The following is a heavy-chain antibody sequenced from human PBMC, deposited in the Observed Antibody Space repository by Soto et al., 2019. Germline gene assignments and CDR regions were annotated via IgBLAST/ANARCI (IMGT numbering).Heavy chain of an antibody. D-gene: IGHD1-26*01. CDR1: GYTITSYA. CDR3: ARVAAWSGSSRYYYYYGMDV. V-gene: IGHV1-3*01. J-gene: IGHJ6*02. Sequence: QVQLVQSGAEVKKPGASVKVSCKASGYTITSYAMHWVRQAPGQRLEWMGWINAGNGNTKYSQKFQGRVTITRDTSASTAYMELSSLRSEDTAVYYWARVAAWSGSSRYYYYYGMDVWGQGTTVTVSS. CDR2: INAGNGNT.